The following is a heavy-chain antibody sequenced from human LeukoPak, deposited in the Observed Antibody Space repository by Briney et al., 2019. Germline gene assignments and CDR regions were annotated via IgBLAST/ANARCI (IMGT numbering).Heavy chain of an antibody. CDR2: IYPGDSDT. D-gene: IGHD6-13*01. V-gene: IGHV5-51*01. CDR3: ARVSSRWSPIDY. CDR1: GYSFTSYW. J-gene: IGHJ4*02. Sequence: GESLKISCKGSGYSFTSYWIAWVRQMTGKGLEWMGIIYPGDSDTTYSPSFQGQVTISADKSISTAYLQWSSLKASDTAMYYCARVSSRWSPIDYWGQGTLVTVSS.